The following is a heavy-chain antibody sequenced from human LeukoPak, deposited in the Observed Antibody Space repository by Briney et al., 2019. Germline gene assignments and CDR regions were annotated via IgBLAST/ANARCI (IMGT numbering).Heavy chain of an antibody. CDR1: GFTFRSFA. J-gene: IGHJ6*03. D-gene: IGHD2-2*01. CDR3: ARDGSWGDYQFYFYMDV. V-gene: IGHV3-23*01. CDR2: ISASGHYI. Sequence: GGSLRLSCEASGFTFRSFAMSWVRQAPGKGLEWLSGISASGHYIYNADSVKCRFTISRDNSKNTLYIEINSLRAEDTAVYYCARDGSWGDYQFYFYMDVWGKGTTVTVSS.